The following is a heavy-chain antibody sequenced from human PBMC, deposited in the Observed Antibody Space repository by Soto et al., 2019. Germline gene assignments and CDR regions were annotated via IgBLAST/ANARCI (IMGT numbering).Heavy chain of an antibody. Sequence: ELQLLESGGGLVQPGGSLRLSCAASGFTFSNYGMSWVRQAPGKGLEWVSALPEIGTNTYYADSVKGRFTISRDNSKNTLFLQINNLRAGDTAVYYCAKKSGVGATWYFDYWGQGTLVTVSS. CDR1: GFTFSNYG. D-gene: IGHD1-26*01. CDR2: LPEIGTNT. J-gene: IGHJ4*02. V-gene: IGHV3-23*01. CDR3: AKKSGVGATWYFDY.